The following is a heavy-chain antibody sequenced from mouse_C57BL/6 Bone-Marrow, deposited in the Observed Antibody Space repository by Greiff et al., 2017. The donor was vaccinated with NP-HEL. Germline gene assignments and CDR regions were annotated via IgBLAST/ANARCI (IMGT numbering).Heavy chain of an antibody. J-gene: IGHJ3*01. D-gene: IGHD2-4*01. CDR2: ISDGGSYT. CDR1: GFTFSSYA. CDR3: ARDWRGLRGGKAD. Sequence: EVMLVESGGGLVKPGGSLKLSCAASGFTFSSYAMSWVRQTPEQRLEWVATISDGGSYTYYPDNVKGRFTIYRANAKNNRYLQMAHLKSEDTAMYYGARDWRGLRGGKADGGQGTLVTVSA. V-gene: IGHV5-4*01.